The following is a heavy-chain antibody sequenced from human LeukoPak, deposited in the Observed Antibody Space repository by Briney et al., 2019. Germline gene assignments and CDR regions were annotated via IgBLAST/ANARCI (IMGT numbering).Heavy chain of an antibody. Sequence: PSETLSLTCAVYGGSFSGYYWSWIRQPPGKGLEWIGEINHSGSTNYNPSLKSRVTISVDTSKNQFSLKLSSVTAADTAVYYCARRLGYSYGYGAFDIWGQGTMVTVSS. CDR2: INHSGST. V-gene: IGHV4-34*01. J-gene: IGHJ3*02. D-gene: IGHD5-18*01. CDR3: ARRLGYSYGYGAFDI. CDR1: GGSFSGYY.